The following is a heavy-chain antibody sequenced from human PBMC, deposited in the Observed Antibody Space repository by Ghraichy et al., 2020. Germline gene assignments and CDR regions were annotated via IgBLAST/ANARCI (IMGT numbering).Heavy chain of an antibody. Sequence: GGSLRLSCAASGFTFSSYAMSWVRQAPGKGLEWVSAISGSGGSTYYANSVKGRFTISRDNSKNTLYLQMNSLRAEDTAVYYCATRDYGDYTTYFDYWGQGTLVTVSS. CDR2: ISGSGGST. V-gene: IGHV3-23*01. CDR3: ATRDYGDYTTYFDY. J-gene: IGHJ4*02. CDR1: GFTFSSYA. D-gene: IGHD4-17*01.